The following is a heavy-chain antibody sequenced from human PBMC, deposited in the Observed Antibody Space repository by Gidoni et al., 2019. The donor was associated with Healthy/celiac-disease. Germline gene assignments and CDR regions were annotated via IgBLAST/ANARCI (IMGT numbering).Heavy chain of an antibody. V-gene: IGHV3-23*01. D-gene: IGHD2-15*01. CDR1: GFTFSSYA. CDR3: LRYCSGGSCYRAFDY. CDR2: ISGSGGST. Sequence: EVQLLESGGGLVQPGGSLRLSCAASGFTFSSYAMSWVRQAPGKGLEWVSAISGSGGSTYYADSVQGRFTISRDNSKNTLYLQMNSLRAEDTAVYYCLRYCSGGSCYRAFDYWGQGTLVTVSS. J-gene: IGHJ4*02.